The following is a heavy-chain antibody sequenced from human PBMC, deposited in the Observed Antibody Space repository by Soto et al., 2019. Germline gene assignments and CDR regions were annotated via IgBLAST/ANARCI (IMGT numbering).Heavy chain of an antibody. Sequence: GVSLRLSCAASGFTFSTYSMNWVRQSPGKGLEWVSDIGPSGSLRLYADSVKGRFSISRDNAKNSLYLQTNSLRDEETAVYYCEREYYYVNNFDFWGQGTLVTVSS. J-gene: IGHJ4*02. CDR3: EREYYYVNNFDF. V-gene: IGHV3-48*02. CDR2: IGPSGSLR. CDR1: GFTFSTYS. D-gene: IGHD3-10*02.